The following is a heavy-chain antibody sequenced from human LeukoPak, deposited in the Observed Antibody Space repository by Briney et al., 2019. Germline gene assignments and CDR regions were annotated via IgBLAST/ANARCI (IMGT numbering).Heavy chain of an antibody. CDR3: ARLYSSGPDFGD. D-gene: IGHD6-19*01. CDR1: GYTFTSYD. Sequence: ASVKVSCKASGYTFTSYDINWVRQATGQGLEWMGWMNPNSGNTGYAQKFQGRVTMTRNTSISTAYMELSSLRSEDTAVYYCARLYSSGPDFGDWGQGTLVTVSS. CDR2: MNPNSGNT. J-gene: IGHJ4*02. V-gene: IGHV1-8*01.